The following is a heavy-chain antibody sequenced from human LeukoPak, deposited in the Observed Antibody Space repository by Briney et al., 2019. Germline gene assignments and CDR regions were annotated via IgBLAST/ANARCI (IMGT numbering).Heavy chain of an antibody. Sequence: PGGSLRLSCAASGFTFSDYYMSWIRQAPGKGLEWVSYISSISSYTNYADSVKGRFTISRDNAKNSLYLQMNSLRAEDTAVYYCARDLGDCGAFDIWGQGTMVTVSS. D-gene: IGHD3-10*01. V-gene: IGHV3-11*05. CDR1: GFTFSDYY. CDR2: ISSISSYT. J-gene: IGHJ3*02. CDR3: ARDLGDCGAFDI.